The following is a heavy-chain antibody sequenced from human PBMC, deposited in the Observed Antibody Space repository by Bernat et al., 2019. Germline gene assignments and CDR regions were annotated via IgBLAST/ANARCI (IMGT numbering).Heavy chain of an antibody. CDR2: INSDGSIT. V-gene: IGHV3-74*02. Sequence: EVQLVESGEALVQPGGSLRLSCAASGFTFSSYWMHWVRQAPGKGLVWVSRINSDGSITTYADSVKGRFTISGDNAKNTLYLQMNSLRVEDTAVNYCARGGLGVYFDYRGQGTLVTVSS. CDR1: GFTFSSYW. D-gene: IGHD3-3*01. CDR3: ARGGLGVYFDY. J-gene: IGHJ4*02.